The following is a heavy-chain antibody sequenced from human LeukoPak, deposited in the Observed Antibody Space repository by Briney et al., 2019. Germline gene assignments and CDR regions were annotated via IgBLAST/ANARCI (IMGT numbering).Heavy chain of an antibody. V-gene: IGHV4-59*12. J-gene: IGHJ4*02. CDR3: ASEDDSIGSYVEH. Sequence: PSETLSLTCTVSGGSISSYYWSWILQPPGKGLEWIGYIYYSGSTNYNPSLKSRVTRSVDTSKNQFSLNLSSVTAADTAVYYCASEDDSIGSYVEHWGQGTLVTVSS. D-gene: IGHD3-22*01. CDR2: IYYSGST. CDR1: GGSISSYY.